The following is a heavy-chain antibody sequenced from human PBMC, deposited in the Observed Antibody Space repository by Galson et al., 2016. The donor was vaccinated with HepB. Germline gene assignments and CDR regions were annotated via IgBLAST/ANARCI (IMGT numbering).Heavy chain of an antibody. Sequence: SLRLSCAASGFILTSHYMTWVRQAPGKGLEWVSSIYSSGKTEYADSVRGRFTISRDHSKNTLFLQLNSLSAKDTALDYCARGNDVTYYLEYWGQGTLVSVS. D-gene: IGHD3-3*01. J-gene: IGHJ4*02. V-gene: IGHV3-53*01. CDR2: IYSSGKT. CDR1: GFILTSHY. CDR3: ARGNDVTYYLEY.